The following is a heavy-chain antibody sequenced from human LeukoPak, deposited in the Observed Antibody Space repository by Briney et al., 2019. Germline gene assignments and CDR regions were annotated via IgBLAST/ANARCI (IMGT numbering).Heavy chain of an antibody. CDR3: ARGGGRYYGSGSSYKFDY. CDR2: INHSGST. J-gene: IGHJ4*02. V-gene: IGHV4-34*01. Sequence: SETLSLTCAVYGGSFSGYYGSWIRQPPGKGLEWMGEINHSGSTNYNPSLKSRVTISVDTSKNQFSLKLSSVIAADTAVYSCARGGGRYYGSGSSYKFDYWGQGTLVTVSS. D-gene: IGHD3-10*01. CDR1: GGSFSGYY.